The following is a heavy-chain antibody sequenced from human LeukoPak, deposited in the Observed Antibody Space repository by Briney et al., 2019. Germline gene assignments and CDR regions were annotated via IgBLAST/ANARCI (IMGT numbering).Heavy chain of an antibody. CDR2: IKQDGSEK. D-gene: IGHD1-1*01. CDR1: GFTSSSSW. J-gene: IGHJ6*02. Sequence: GGSLRLSCAVSGFTSSSSWMHWVRQAPGKGLEWVANIKQDGSEKYYVDSVKGRFTISRDNAKNSLYLQMNSLRAEDTAVYYCARYRGYYYYGMDVWGQGTTVTVSS. CDR3: ARYRGYYYYGMDV. V-gene: IGHV3-7*03.